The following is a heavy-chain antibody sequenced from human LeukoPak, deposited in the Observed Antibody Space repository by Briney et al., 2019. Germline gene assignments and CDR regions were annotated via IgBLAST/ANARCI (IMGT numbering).Heavy chain of an antibody. V-gene: IGHV3-11*05. D-gene: IGHD5-24*01. CDR1: GVTFSDYY. CDR3: ARGSHDSRGGYNYFFAFDI. Sequence: GGSLRLSCAASGVTFSDYYMSWIRQAPGKGLEWVSYTSSSSSYTTYADSVKGRFTISRDNAKNSLYLQMNSLRAEDTAVYYCARGSHDSRGGYNYFFAFDIWGQGTMVTVSS. J-gene: IGHJ3*02. CDR2: TSSSSSYT.